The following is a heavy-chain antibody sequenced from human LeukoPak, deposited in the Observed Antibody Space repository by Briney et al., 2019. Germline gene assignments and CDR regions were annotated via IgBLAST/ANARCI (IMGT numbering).Heavy chain of an antibody. CDR2: ISSSSTI. D-gene: IGHD3-10*01. CDR3: ARDLSGRYAFDI. J-gene: IGHJ3*02. CDR1: GFTFSDYY. V-gene: IGHV3-69-1*01. Sequence: PGGSLRLSCAASGFTFSDYYMSWIRQAPGKGLEWVSYISSSSTIYYADSVKGRFTISRDNAKNSLYLQMNSLRDEDTAVYYCARDLSGRYAFDIWGQGTMVTVSS.